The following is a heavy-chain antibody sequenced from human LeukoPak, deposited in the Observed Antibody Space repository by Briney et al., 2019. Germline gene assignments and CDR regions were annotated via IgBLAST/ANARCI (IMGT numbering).Heavy chain of an antibody. CDR3: ARSRLDSSSLRSTYFDY. Sequence: SQTLSLTCTVSGGSISSGGYYWSWIRQPPGKGLEWIGYIYTSGSTNYNPSLKSRVTISVDTSKNQFSLKLSSVTAADTAVYYCARSRLDSSSLRSTYFDYWGQGTLVTVSS. CDR2: IYTSGST. CDR1: GGSISSGGYY. V-gene: IGHV4-61*09. D-gene: IGHD6-13*01. J-gene: IGHJ4*02.